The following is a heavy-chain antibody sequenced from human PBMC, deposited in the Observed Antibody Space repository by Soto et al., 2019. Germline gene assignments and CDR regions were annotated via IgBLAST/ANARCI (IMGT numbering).Heavy chain of an antibody. CDR2: IHGDGDCI. CDR1: GFTFSCCA. D-gene: IGHD1-1*01. V-gene: IGHV3-23*01. Sequence: EVQLLESGGGLVQPGGSLRLSCAASGFTFSCCAMSWVRQAPGKGLAYVSTIHGDGDCIHYSDSVTGRFTISRDNSRNTLYLSMSSLRPDDTPVYYWVKNLGAGSRSNWAVASGGRGSLVTVSS. J-gene: IGHJ2*01. CDR3: VKNLGAGSRSNWAVAS.